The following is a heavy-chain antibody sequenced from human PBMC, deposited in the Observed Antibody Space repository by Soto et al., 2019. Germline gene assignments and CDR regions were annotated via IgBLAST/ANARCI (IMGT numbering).Heavy chain of an antibody. CDR2: INPSGFST. CDR3: ASGGYTYGFSAMDV. CDR1: GYTFSSSY. J-gene: IGHJ6*02. Sequence: QVQLVQSGAEVKKPGAPVKISCKASGYTFSSSYIHWVRQAPGQGLEWMGLINPSGFSTDYAQTFQGRVTVTRDTSTSTVYMELSSLRSEDTAVYYCASGGYTYGFSAMDVWGPGTTVAVSS. V-gene: IGHV1-46*01. D-gene: IGHD5-18*01.